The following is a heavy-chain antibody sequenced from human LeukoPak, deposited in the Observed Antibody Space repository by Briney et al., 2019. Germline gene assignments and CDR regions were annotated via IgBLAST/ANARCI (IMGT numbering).Heavy chain of an antibody. CDR1: GYSISSGYY. J-gene: IGHJ4*02. Sequence: PSETLSLTCAVSGYSISSGYYWGWIRQPPGKGLEWIGSIYHSGSTHYNPSLKSRVTISVDTSKNQFSLKLSSVTAADTAVYYCARDWVVVVTAAPGVFDYWGQGTLVTVSS. CDR3: ARDWVVVVTAAPGVFDY. V-gene: IGHV4-38-2*02. CDR2: IYHSGST. D-gene: IGHD2-21*02.